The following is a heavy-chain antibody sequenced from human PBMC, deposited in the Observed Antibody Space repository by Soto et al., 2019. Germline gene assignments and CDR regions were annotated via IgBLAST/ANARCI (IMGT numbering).Heavy chain of an antibody. V-gene: IGHV4-34*01. D-gene: IGHD6-25*01. Sequence: SETLSLTCAVYGGSFSGNYWSWIRQPPGKGLEWIGEINHSGSTNYNPSLKSRVTISVDTSKNQFSLKLRSVTAADTAVYYCAREGIAAINFDYWGQGTLVTVSS. CDR2: INHSGST. CDR1: GGSFSGNY. CDR3: AREGIAAINFDY. J-gene: IGHJ4*02.